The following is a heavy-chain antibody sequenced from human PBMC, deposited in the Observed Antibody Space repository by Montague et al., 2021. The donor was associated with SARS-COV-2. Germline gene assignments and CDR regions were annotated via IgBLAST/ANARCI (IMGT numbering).Heavy chain of an antibody. V-gene: IGHV4-39*07. CDR3: ARGSRRAVAGTDFDY. CDR2: IYFSGST. CDR1: GGSISSSPYY. Sequence: SETLSLTCTVSGGSISSSPYYWSWIRQPPGKGLEWIGRIYFSGSTNYNPSLKSRVAISIDTSENQFSLKLSSVTAADTAVYYCARGSRRAVAGTDFDYWGQGTLVTVSS. D-gene: IGHD6-19*01. J-gene: IGHJ4*02.